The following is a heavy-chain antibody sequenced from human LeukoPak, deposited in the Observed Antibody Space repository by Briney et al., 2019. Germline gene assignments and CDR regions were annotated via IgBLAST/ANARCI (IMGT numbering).Heavy chain of an antibody. Sequence: GESLRISCKGSGYSFTSYWISWVRQMPGKGLEWMGRIDPSDSYTNYSPSFQGHVTISADKSISTAYQQWSSLKASDTAMYYCASSKYYDILTGYYNGLDYWGQGTLVTVSS. V-gene: IGHV5-10-1*01. CDR1: GYSFTSYW. D-gene: IGHD3-9*01. J-gene: IGHJ4*02. CDR3: ASSKYYDILTGYYNGLDY. CDR2: IDPSDSYT.